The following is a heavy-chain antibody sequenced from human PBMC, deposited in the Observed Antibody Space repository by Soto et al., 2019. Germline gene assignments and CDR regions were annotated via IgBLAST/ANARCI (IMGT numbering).Heavy chain of an antibody. D-gene: IGHD2-15*01. J-gene: IGHJ4*02. CDR1: GYTFTTYG. CDR2: ISADNVNT. Sequence: QVQLVQSGAEVKKPGASVKVSCKASGYTFTTYGLVWVRQAPGQGPVWMGRISADNVNTTYAQKLQGIVTMTRDTSTSTVYMELRSLTTDDTAMYYCAREMTGYGYCSEAACLPCYWGQGTQVTVSS. CDR3: AREMTGYGYCSEAACLPCY. V-gene: IGHV1-18*01.